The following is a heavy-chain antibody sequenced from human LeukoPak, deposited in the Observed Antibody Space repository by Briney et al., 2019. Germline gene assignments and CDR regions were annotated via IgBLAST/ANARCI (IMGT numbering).Heavy chain of an antibody. CDR1: GFTFSSYG. CDR2: ISGSGGST. CDR3: AKDNSRGDAFDI. V-gene: IGHV3-23*01. Sequence: GGTLRLSCAASGFTFSSYGMSWVRQAPGKGLEWVSAISGSGGSTYYADSVKGRFTISRDNSKNTLYLQMNSLRAEDTAVYYCAKDNSRGDAFDIWGQGTMVTVSS. J-gene: IGHJ3*02.